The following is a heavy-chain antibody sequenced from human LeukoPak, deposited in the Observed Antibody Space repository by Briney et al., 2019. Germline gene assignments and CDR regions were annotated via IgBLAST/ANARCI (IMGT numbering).Heavy chain of an antibody. CDR1: GGSISSYY. CDR3: ARLSSSWVPYFDY. CDR2: IYYSGST. V-gene: IGHV4-59*08. D-gene: IGHD6-13*01. J-gene: IGHJ4*02. Sequence: PSETLSLTCTVSGGSISSYYWSWIRQPPGKGLEWIGYIYYSGSTNYNPSLKSRVTISVDTSKNQFSLKLSSVTAADTAVYYCARLSSSWVPYFDYWGQGTLVTVSS.